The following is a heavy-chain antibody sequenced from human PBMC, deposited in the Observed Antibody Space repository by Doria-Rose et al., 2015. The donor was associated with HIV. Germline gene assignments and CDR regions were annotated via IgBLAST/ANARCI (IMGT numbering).Heavy chain of an antibody. Sequence: VQLQESGPGLVKPAETLSLTCTVSGGSISSYYWNWIRQPPGKGLEWIGYIYSGGSTHYNSSLKSRVTISMDTPKNQFSLKLSSVTAADTAVYYCARFRPSRGIYYSLDVWGKGTTVTVSS. CDR2: IYSGGST. V-gene: IGHV4-4*09. J-gene: IGHJ6*03. CDR1: GGSISSYY. CDR3: ARFRPSRGIYYSLDV. D-gene: IGHD3-10*01.